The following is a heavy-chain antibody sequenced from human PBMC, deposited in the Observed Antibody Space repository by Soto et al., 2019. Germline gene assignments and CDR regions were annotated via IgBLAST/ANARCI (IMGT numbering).Heavy chain of an antibody. D-gene: IGHD4-4*01. Sequence: PSETLSLTCTVSGGSISSSSYYWGWIRQPPGKGLEWIGSIYYSGSTYYNPSLKSRVTISVDTSKNQFSLKLSSVTAADTAVYYCARYYSALFYYVMDVLGQGTTVTVSS. CDR1: GGSISSSSYY. J-gene: IGHJ6*02. V-gene: IGHV4-39*01. CDR2: IYYSGST. CDR3: ARYYSALFYYVMDV.